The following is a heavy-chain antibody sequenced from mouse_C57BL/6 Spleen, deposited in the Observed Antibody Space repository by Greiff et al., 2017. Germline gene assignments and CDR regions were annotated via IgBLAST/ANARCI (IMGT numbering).Heavy chain of an antibody. Sequence: QVQLKQPGAELVKPGASVTLSCKASGYTFTSYWMHWVKQRPGQGLEWIGMIHPNSGSTNYNEKFKSKATLTVDKSSSTAYMQLSSLTSDDSAVYYCSRRMDDGYYNYAMDYWGQGTSVTVSS. V-gene: IGHV1-64*01. CDR3: SRRMDDGYYNYAMDY. CDR1: GYTFTSYW. CDR2: IHPNSGST. J-gene: IGHJ4*01. D-gene: IGHD2-3*01.